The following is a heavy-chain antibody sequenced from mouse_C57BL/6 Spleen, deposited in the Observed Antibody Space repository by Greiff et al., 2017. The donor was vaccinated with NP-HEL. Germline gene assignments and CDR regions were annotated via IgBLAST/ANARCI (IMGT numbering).Heavy chain of an antibody. CDR1: GYTFTDYN. Sequence: EVQLQQSGPELVKPGASVKMSCKASGYTFTDYNMHWVKQSHGKSLERIGYINPNNGGTSYNQKFKGKATLTVNKSSSTAYMELRSLTSEDSAVYYCARNWDDWYFDVWGTGTTVTVSS. V-gene: IGHV1-22*01. J-gene: IGHJ1*03. CDR2: INPNNGGT. CDR3: ARNWDDWYFDV. D-gene: IGHD4-1*01.